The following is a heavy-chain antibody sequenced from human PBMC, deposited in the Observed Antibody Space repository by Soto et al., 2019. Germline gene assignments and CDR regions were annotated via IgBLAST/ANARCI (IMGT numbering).Heavy chain of an antibody. Sequence: GGSLRLSCAASGFTFSSYWMSWVRQAPGKGLEWVANIKQDGSEKYYVDSVKGRFTISRDNAKNSLYLQMNSLRAEDTAVYYCARDARDFWSGYWSGRRGYYYYYMDVWGKGTTVTVSS. V-gene: IGHV3-7*01. CDR3: ARDARDFWSGYWSGRRGYYYYYMDV. CDR2: IKQDGSEK. D-gene: IGHD3-3*01. CDR1: GFTFSSYW. J-gene: IGHJ6*03.